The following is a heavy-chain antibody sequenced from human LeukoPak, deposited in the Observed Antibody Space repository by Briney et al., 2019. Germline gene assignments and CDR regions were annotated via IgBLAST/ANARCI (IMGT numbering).Heavy chain of an antibody. J-gene: IGHJ4*02. CDR2: IKQDGSEK. D-gene: IGHD1-26*01. V-gene: IGHV3-7*03. Sequence: PGGSLRLSCTASGLTLSNYWMIWVRQAPGKGLQWVAKIKQDGSEKYYVDSVKGRFTISRDNAENSLYLQMNSLRVEDTAVYYCAARSSGNPYFWGQRTLVTVSS. CDR3: AARSSGNPYF. CDR1: GLTLSNYW.